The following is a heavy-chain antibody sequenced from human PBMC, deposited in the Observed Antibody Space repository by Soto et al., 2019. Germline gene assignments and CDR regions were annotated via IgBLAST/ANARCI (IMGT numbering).Heavy chain of an antibody. Sequence: PGGSLRLSCAASGLTFSNHAMNWVRQAPGKGLEWVSVISGSGDSTYYADSVKGRFTISRDNSKNTLYLQMDSLRVDDTAVYYCAKGIGGNVQYVLDFSAQGSSVIGSS. CDR1: GLTFSNHA. J-gene: IGHJ6*02. CDR2: ISGSGDST. D-gene: IGHD1-1*01. V-gene: IGHV3-23*01. CDR3: AKGIGGNVQYVLDF.